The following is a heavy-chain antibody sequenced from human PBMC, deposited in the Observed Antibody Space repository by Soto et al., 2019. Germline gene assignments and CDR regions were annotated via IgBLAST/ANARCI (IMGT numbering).Heavy chain of an antibody. J-gene: IGHJ6*02. CDR2: ISSSSSYI. Sequence: EVQLVESGGGLGKPGGSLRLSCAASGFTFSSYSMNWVRQAPGKGLEWVSSISSSSSYIYYADSVKGRFTISRDNAKNSLYLQMNSLRAEDTAVYYCARDNEQLVMYYYYGMDVWGQGTTVTVSS. CDR1: GFTFSSYS. CDR3: ARDNEQLVMYYYYGMDV. V-gene: IGHV3-21*01. D-gene: IGHD6-6*01.